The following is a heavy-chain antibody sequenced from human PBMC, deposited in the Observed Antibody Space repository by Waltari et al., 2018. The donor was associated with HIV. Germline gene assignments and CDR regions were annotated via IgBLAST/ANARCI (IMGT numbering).Heavy chain of an antibody. CDR3: ARDQKVWYQSYYGMDV. Sequence: QVQLVQSGAEVKKPGASVKVSCKASGYTFPSYSMHWVRQTPGKRLKGMGWFKIGKVDTKDSQKFQGRVTSTTDTSASTAYRELSSLRSEDTAVYYCARDQKVWYQSYYGMDVWGQGTTVTVSS. J-gene: IGHJ6*02. V-gene: IGHV1-3*04. CDR1: GYTFPSYS. CDR2: FKIGKVDT. D-gene: IGHD2-2*01.